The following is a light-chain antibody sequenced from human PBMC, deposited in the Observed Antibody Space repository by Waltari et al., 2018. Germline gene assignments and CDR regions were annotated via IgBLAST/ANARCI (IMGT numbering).Light chain of an antibody. CDR3: QQYNSYRT. V-gene: IGKV1-5*03. J-gene: IGKJ1*01. CDR1: QSISSW. CDR2: NAS. Sequence: DIQMTQSPSTLSASVGDRVTIPCRASQSISSWLAWYQQKPGKAPTLLIYNASSLESGVPSRFSGSGSGTEFTLTIRSLQPDDFATYYCQQYNSYRTFGQGTKVEIK.